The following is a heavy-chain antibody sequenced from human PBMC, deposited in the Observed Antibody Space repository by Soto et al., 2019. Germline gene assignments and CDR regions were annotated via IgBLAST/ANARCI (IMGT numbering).Heavy chain of an antibody. J-gene: IGHJ5*02. CDR1: GFTFSDYY. D-gene: IGHD2-15*01. CDR3: ARHDIVVVVAANGWFDP. CDR2: ISSSGSTI. Sequence: QVQLVESGGGLVKPGGSLRLSCAASGFTFSDYYMSWIRQAPGKGLEWVSYISSSGSTIYYADSVKGRFTISRDNAKNSLYLQMNSLRDEDTAVYYCARHDIVVVVAANGWFDPWGQGTLVTVSS. V-gene: IGHV3-11*01.